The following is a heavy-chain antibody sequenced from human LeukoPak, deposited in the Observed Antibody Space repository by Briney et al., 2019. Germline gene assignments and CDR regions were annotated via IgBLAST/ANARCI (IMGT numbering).Heavy chain of an antibody. V-gene: IGHV3-23*01. CDR1: GFTFSSSP. J-gene: IGHJ6*02. CDR3: ARDPYYGSGKYYYGMDL. CDR2: FAGSGGGT. Sequence: PGGSLRLSCAASGFTFSSSPMSWVRQAPGKGLDWVPGFAGSGGGTFYADSVKGRFTISRDKSKNTLYLQMNSLRAEDTAVYYCARDPYYGSGKYYYGMDLWGQGTTVTVSS. D-gene: IGHD3-10*01.